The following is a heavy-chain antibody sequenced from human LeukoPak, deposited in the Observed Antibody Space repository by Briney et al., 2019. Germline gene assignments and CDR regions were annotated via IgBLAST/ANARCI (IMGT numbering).Heavy chain of an antibody. J-gene: IGHJ3*02. CDR2: ISSDGRTT. CDR1: GFTFSSYW. V-gene: IGHV3-74*01. D-gene: IGHD3-10*01. Sequence: GGSLRLSCAASGFTFSSYWMHWVRQGPGKGLVWVSRISSDGRTTSYADSVKGRFTISRDNAKNTLYLQMNSLRVEDTAVYYCARDSRYYYDSRNYDNVAFDMWGQGTMVAVSS. CDR3: ARDSRYYYDSRNYDNVAFDM.